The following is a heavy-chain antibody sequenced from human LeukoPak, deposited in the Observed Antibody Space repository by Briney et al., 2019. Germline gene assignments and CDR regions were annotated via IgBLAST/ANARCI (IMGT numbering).Heavy chain of an antibody. CDR2: IIPILGIA. D-gene: IGHD3-22*01. CDR3: ARGPSYYYDSSGYQDY. V-gene: IGHV1-69*02. Sequence: SSVKVSCKASGGTFSSYTISWVRQAPGQGLEWMGRIIPILGIANYAQKFQGRVTITADKSTSTAYMELSSLRSEDTAVYYCARGPSYYYDSSGYQDYWGQGTLVTVSS. CDR1: GGTFSSYT. J-gene: IGHJ4*02.